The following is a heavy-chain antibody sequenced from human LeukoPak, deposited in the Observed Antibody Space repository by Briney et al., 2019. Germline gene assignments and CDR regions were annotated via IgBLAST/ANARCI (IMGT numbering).Heavy chain of an antibody. D-gene: IGHD5-12*01. V-gene: IGHV1-18*01. J-gene: IGHJ6*03. CDR2: ISAYNGNT. CDR3: AREVIVATINYYYYYYMDV. Sequence: GASVKVSCKASGYTFTSYGISWVRQAPGQGLEWMGWISAYNGNTNYAQKLQGRVTMTTDTSTSTAYMELRSLRSDDTAVYYCAREVIVATINYYYYYYMDVWGKGTTVTVSS. CDR1: GYTFTSYG.